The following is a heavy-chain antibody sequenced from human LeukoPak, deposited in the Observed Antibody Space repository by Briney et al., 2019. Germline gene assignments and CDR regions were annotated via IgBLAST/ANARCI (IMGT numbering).Heavy chain of an antibody. D-gene: IGHD3-10*01. CDR3: ARVRHGSVYFIDAFDI. Sequence: GGSLRLSCAASGFTFSSYSMNWVRQAPGKGLEWVSSISSSSSYIYYADSVKGRFTISRDNAKNSLYLQMNSLRAEDTAVYYCARVRHGSVYFIDAFDIWGQGTIVTVSS. CDR2: ISSSSSYI. CDR1: GFTFSSYS. V-gene: IGHV3-21*04. J-gene: IGHJ3*02.